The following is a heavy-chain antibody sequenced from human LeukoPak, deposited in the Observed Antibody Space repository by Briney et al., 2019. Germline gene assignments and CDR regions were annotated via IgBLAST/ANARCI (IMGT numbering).Heavy chain of an antibody. D-gene: IGHD2-2*01. CDR1: GFTFDDYA. CDR2: ISWDGGST. V-gene: IGHV3-43D*04. Sequence: GGSLRLSCAASGFTFDDYAMHWVRQAPGKGLEWVSLISWDGGSTYYADSVKGRFTISRDNSKNSLYLQMNSLRAEDTALYYCAKGGPAARSLSYYYGMDVWGKGTTVTVSS. J-gene: IGHJ6*04. CDR3: AKGGPAARSLSYYYGMDV.